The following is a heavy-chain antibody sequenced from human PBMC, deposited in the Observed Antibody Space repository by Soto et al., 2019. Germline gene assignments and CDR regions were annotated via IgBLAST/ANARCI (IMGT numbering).Heavy chain of an antibody. Sequence: GGSLRLSCAASGFTFDDYAMHWVRQAPGKGLEWVSGISWNSGSIGYADSVKGRFTISRDNAKNSLYLQMNSLRAEDTALYYCAKDRREDSSSWYYYYYGMDVWGQGTTVTVSS. J-gene: IGHJ6*02. CDR1: GFTFDDYA. CDR3: AKDRREDSSSWYYYYYGMDV. CDR2: ISWNSGSI. D-gene: IGHD6-13*01. V-gene: IGHV3-9*01.